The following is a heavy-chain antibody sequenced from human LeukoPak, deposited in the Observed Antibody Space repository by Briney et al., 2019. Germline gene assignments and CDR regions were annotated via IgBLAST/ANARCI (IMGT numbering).Heavy chain of an antibody. CDR3: ARRRIQLWSRGYFQH. V-gene: IGHV4-34*01. CDR1: GGSFSGYY. D-gene: IGHD5-18*01. Sequence: SETLSLTCAVYGGSFSGYYWSWIRQPPGKGLEWIGEINHSGSTNYNPSLKSRVTISVDTSKNQFSLKLSSVTAADTAVYYCARRRIQLWSRGYFQHWGQGTLVTVSS. J-gene: IGHJ1*01. CDR2: INHSGST.